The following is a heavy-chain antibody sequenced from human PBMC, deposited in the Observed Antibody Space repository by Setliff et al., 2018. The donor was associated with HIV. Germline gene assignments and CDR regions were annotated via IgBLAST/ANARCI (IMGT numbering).Heavy chain of an antibody. J-gene: IGHJ6*03. CDR2: ISPYNDNT. CDR3: ARGASGAPWDV. CDR1: GYTFSSYG. V-gene: IGHV1-18*01. Sequence: ASVKVSCKASGYTFSSYGISWVRQAPGQGLEWLGWISPYNDNTNYAQSIQGRVTMTTDTSTSTAYMELRSLRSDDTAVYYCARGASGAPWDVWGKGTTVTVS. D-gene: IGHD1-26*01.